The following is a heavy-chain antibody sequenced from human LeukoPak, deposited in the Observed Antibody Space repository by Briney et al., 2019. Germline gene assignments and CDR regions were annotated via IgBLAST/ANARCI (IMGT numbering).Heavy chain of an antibody. CDR3: ERRSAGRDIEYSSSSYYFAY. J-gene: IGHJ4*02. CDR2: IYPGDSDT. D-gene: IGHD6-6*01. V-gene: IGHV5-51*01. Sequence: GESLKISCKGSGYSFTSYWIGWVRQMPGKGLEWMWIIYPGDSDTRYSPSFQGQVTISADKSISTAYLQWSSLKASDTAMYYCERRSAGRDIEYSSSSYYFAYWGQGTLVTVSS. CDR1: GYSFTSYW.